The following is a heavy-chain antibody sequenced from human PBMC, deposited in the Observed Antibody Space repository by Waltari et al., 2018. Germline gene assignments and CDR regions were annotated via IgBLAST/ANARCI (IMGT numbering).Heavy chain of an antibody. CDR3: ARLEGQQLEPFQH. V-gene: IGHV4-34*01. CDR2: INHSGST. D-gene: IGHD6-13*01. CDR1: GGSFSGYY. Sequence: QEQLQQWGAGLLKPSETLSLTCAVYGGSFSGYYWSWIRQPPGKGLEWIGEINHSGSTNYNPSLKSRVTISVDTSKNQFSLKLSSVTAADTAVYYCARLEGQQLEPFQHWGQGTLVTVSS. J-gene: IGHJ1*01.